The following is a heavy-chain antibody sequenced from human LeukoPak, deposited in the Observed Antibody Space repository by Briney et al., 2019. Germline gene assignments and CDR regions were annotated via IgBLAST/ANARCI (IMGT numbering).Heavy chain of an antibody. D-gene: IGHD1-26*01. CDR2: ISGSGGST. Sequence: GGSLRLSRAASGFTISSYAMTWVRQAPGKGLEWVSAISGSGGSTYYVDSVKGRFTISRDNSKNTLCLQMNSLRAEDTAVYYCAKGPYSGSYFGRDYWGQGTLVTVSS. CDR1: GFTISSYA. V-gene: IGHV3-23*01. CDR3: AKGPYSGSYFGRDY. J-gene: IGHJ4*02.